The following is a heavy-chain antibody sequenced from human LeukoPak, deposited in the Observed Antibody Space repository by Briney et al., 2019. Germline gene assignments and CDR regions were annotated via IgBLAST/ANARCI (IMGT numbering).Heavy chain of an antibody. J-gene: IGHJ3*02. CDR3: ARPYYYGSGRGAFDI. Sequence: PSETLSLTCAVYGGSFSGYYWSWIRQPPGKGLEWIGEINHSGSTNYNPSLKSRVTISVDTSRNQFSLKLSSVTAADTAVYYCARPYYYGSGRGAFDIWGQGTMVTVSS. CDR2: INHSGST. D-gene: IGHD3-10*01. CDR1: GGSFSGYY. V-gene: IGHV4-34*01.